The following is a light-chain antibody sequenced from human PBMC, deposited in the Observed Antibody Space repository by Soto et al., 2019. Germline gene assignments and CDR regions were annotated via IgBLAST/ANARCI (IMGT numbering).Light chain of an antibody. Sequence: DIVMTQSPDSLAVSLGERATINCKSSQSVLYSSNNKNYLAWYQQKPGQPPKLLIYWASTRESGVPDRFSGSGSGTDFTLTISSLQAVDVAVYYCQQYYSTPFTFGPGTKVGIK. CDR3: QQYYSTPFT. J-gene: IGKJ3*01. CDR1: QSVLYSSNNKNY. V-gene: IGKV4-1*01. CDR2: WAS.